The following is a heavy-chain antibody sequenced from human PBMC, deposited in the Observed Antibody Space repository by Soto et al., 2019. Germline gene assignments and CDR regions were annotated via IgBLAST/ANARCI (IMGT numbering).Heavy chain of an antibody. Sequence: SETLSLTCTVSGGSISSSSYYWGWIRQPPGKGLEWIGNVYYSGSTYTNPSLKSRVTISVDTSKSQFSLRLTSVTAADTAVFYCARTTYYDIRFDYWGQGTLVTVSS. CDR2: VYYSGST. D-gene: IGHD3-9*01. CDR3: ARTTYYDIRFDY. CDR1: GGSISSSSYY. V-gene: IGHV4-39*01. J-gene: IGHJ4*02.